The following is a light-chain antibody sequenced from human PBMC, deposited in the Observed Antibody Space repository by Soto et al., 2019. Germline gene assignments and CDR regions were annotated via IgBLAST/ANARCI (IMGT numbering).Light chain of an antibody. CDR2: RSS. V-gene: IGKV1-5*03. CDR3: QQYSSYWT. J-gene: IGKJ1*01. CDR1: QDLDNW. Sequence: ILMSQSPSSLSASVGDRVTITCRASQDLDNWLAWYQQKPGKAPPLLIYRSSTLKTGVPSRFSGVGSGTEYTLTINGLQPDDFATYYCQQYSSYWTFGQGTTVEI.